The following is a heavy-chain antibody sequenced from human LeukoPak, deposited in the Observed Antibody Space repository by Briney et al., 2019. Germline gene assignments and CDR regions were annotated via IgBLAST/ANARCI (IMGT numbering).Heavy chain of an antibody. V-gene: IGHV1-69*13. D-gene: IGHD3-3*01. CDR3: ARGGYYDFWSGYYPQYYFDY. J-gene: IGHJ4*02. Sequence: SVKVSCKASGGTFSSYAISWVRQAPGQGLEWMGGIIPIFGTANYAQKFQGRVTITADESTSTAYMELSSLRSEDTAVYYCARGGYYDFWSGYYPQYYFDYWGQGTLVTVSS. CDR2: IIPIFGTA. CDR1: GGTFSSYA.